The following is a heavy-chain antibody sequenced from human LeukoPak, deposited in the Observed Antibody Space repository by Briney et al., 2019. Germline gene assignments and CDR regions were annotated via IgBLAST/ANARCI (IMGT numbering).Heavy chain of an antibody. D-gene: IGHD5-18*01. CDR2: ISYDGAEK. CDR3: ARGAGGYSYG. CDR1: GFSFGSYA. Sequence: PGGSLRLSCAVSGFSFGSYAMHWVRQAPGKGLEWVAVISYDGAEKNYADSVKGRFTISRDNSKNTLYLQMNSLRAEDTAVYYCARGAGGYSYGWGQGTLVTVSS. J-gene: IGHJ4*02. V-gene: IGHV3-30-3*01.